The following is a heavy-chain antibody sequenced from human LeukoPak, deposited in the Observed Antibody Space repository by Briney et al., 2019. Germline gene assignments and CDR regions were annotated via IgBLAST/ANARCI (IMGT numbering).Heavy chain of an antibody. CDR3: ARGFGDWGLSWFDP. CDR2: IYYSGSA. CDR1: GGSVSSGSYY. Sequence: SEALSLTCTVSGGSVSSGSYYWSWIRQPPGKGLEWIGYIYYSGSAKYNPSLKSRVTISVDTSKNQFSLKLTSVTAADTAVYYCARGFGDWGLSWFDPWGQGTLVTVSS. D-gene: IGHD3-10*01. V-gene: IGHV4-61*01. J-gene: IGHJ5*02.